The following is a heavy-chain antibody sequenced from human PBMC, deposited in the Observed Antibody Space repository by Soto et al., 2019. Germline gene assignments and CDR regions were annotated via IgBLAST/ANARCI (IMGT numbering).Heavy chain of an antibody. CDR2: INHSGST. CDR1: GGSFSGYY. D-gene: IGHD6-13*01. CDR3: ARGRRGDARPAADNWFDP. V-gene: IGHV4-34*01. J-gene: IGHJ5*02. Sequence: SETLSLTCAVYGGSFSGYYWSWIRQPPGKGLEWIGEINHSGSTNYNPSLKSRVTISVDTSKNQFSLKLSSVTAADTAVYYCARGRRGDARPAADNWFDPWGQGTLVTVSS.